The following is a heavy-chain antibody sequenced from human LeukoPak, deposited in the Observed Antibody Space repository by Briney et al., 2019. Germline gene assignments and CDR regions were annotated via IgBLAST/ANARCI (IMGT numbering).Heavy chain of an antibody. CDR1: GGSISSYY. J-gene: IGHJ4*02. V-gene: IGHV4-59*01. CDR3: ARGMQQLYHFDS. Sequence: SETLSLTCAVSGGSISSYYWSWIRQPPGKGLEWIGYIYYSGSTNYNPSLKSRVTISVDTSKNQFSLKLSSVTAADTAVYYCARGMQQLYHFDSWGRGTLVTVSS. D-gene: IGHD6-13*01. CDR2: IYYSGST.